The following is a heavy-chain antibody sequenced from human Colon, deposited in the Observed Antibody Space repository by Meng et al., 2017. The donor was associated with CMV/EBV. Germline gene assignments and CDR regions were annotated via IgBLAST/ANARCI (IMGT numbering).Heavy chain of an antibody. Sequence: GGSLRLSCAASGFNFNIYGMHWVRQASGKGLEWVGRIRSKANSYATVYAASVKGRFTISRDDSKNTAYLQMNSLKTEDTAVYYCTRPLYCSITSSCMDAWGQGTTVTVSS. CDR2: IRSKANSYAT. D-gene: IGHD2-2*01. V-gene: IGHV3-73*01. CDR3: TRPLYCSITSSCMDA. J-gene: IGHJ6*02. CDR1: GFNFNIYG.